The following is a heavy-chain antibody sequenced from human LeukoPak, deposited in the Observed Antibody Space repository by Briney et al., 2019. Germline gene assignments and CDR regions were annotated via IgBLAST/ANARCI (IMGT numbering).Heavy chain of an antibody. Sequence: ASVKVSCKASGYTFTGCYMHWVRQAPGQGLEWMGRINPNSGGTNYAQKFQGRVAMTRDTSISTAYMELSRLRSDDTAVYYCASRRYCTNGVCYPFDYWGQGTLVTVSS. D-gene: IGHD2-8*01. CDR2: INPNSGGT. J-gene: IGHJ4*02. V-gene: IGHV1-2*06. CDR1: GYTFTGCY. CDR3: ASRRYCTNGVCYPFDY.